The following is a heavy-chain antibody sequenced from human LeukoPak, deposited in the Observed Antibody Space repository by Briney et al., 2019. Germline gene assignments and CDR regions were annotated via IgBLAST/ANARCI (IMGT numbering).Heavy chain of an antibody. CDR3: AREGGFYRPLDY. D-gene: IGHD6-25*01. CDR2: VHLDGRT. V-gene: IGHV4-4*02. CDR1: GGSVTSTNW. Sequence: PSETLSLTCDVSGGSVTSTNWWTWFRQPPGKGLEWIGEVHLDGRTNYNPSLKSRLVMTADLPENHISLKLTSVTAADTAVYYCAREGGFYRPLDYSGQGTLVTVSS. J-gene: IGHJ4*02.